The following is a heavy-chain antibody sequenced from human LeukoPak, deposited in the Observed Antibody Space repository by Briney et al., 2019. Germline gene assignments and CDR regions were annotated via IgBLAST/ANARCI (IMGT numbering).Heavy chain of an antibody. D-gene: IGHD3-22*01. CDR3: ARERYYYDSSGENYYYYYMDV. CDR1: GGSISSGSYY. Sequence: SQTLSLTCTVSGGSISSGSYYWSWIRQPAGKGLEWIGRIYTSGSTNYNPSLKSRVTISVDTSKNQLSLKLSSVTAADTAVYYCARERYYYDSSGENYYYYYMDVWGKGTTVTVSS. CDR2: IYTSGST. V-gene: IGHV4-61*02. J-gene: IGHJ6*03.